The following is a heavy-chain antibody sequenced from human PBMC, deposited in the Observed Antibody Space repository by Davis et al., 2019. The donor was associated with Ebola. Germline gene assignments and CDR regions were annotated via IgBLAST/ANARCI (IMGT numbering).Heavy chain of an antibody. J-gene: IGHJ4*02. CDR1: GFTFSGSA. V-gene: IGHV3-73*01. CDR3: SSPDCSSTSCSDY. CDR2: IRSKANSYAT. Sequence: GGSLRLSCAASGFTFSGSAMHWVRQASGKGLEWVGRIRSKANSYATAYAASVKGRFPISRDDSKNTAYLQMNSLKTEDTAVYYCSSPDCSSTSCSDYWGQGTLVTVSS. D-gene: IGHD2-2*01.